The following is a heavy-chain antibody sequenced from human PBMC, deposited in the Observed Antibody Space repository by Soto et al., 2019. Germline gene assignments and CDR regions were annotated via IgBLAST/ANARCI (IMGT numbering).Heavy chain of an antibody. V-gene: IGHV3-33*08. CDR3: ASSIN. J-gene: IGHJ4*02. Sequence: LSLNCAVSGYSIPTGYYWGWVRQAQGKGLEWVAVIWYDGTNKDYADSVKGRFTISRDNSKNTLFLQMNNLRVDDTAVYYCASSINWGQGTLVTVSS. CDR2: IWYDGTNK. CDR1: GYSIPTGYY.